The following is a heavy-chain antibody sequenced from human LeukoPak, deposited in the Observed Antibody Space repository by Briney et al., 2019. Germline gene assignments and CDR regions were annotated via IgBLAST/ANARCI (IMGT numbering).Heavy chain of an antibody. V-gene: IGHV4-59*12. CDR1: GGSISSYY. CDR3: ARARGYSYGPAYYYYGMDV. D-gene: IGHD5-18*01. CDR2: IYYSGST. J-gene: IGHJ6*02. Sequence: KPSETLSLTCTVSGGSISSYYWSWIRQPPGKGLEWIGYIYYSGSTNYNPSLKSRVTISVDTSKNQFSLKLSSVTAADTAVYYCARARGYSYGPAYYYYGMDVWGQGTTVTVSS.